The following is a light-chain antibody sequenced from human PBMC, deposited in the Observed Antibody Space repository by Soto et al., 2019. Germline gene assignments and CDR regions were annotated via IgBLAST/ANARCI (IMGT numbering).Light chain of an antibody. J-gene: IGKJ3*01. CDR3: QQYGSSIFT. CDR1: QSVSSSY. Sequence: EIVMTQSPCTLSLSPGERATLSCRASQSVSSSYLAWYQQKPGQAPMLLIHGASSRATGIPDRFSGSGSGTDFTLSISRLEPEDFAVYYCQQYGSSIFTFGPGTKVDIK. CDR2: GAS. V-gene: IGKV3-20*01.